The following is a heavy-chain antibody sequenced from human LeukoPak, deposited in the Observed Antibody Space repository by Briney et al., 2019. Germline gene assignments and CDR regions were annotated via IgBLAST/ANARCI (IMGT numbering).Heavy chain of an antibody. CDR1: GFTFSSYW. CDR3: IPMTFG. Sequence: GGSLRLSCEASGFTFSSYWMNWVRQAPGKGLVWVSRINSDGTVTNYADTVKGRFTVSRDNAKNTLYMQMNSLRVEDTAVYYCIPMTFGWGQGTLVTVS. V-gene: IGHV3-74*01. CDR2: INSDGTVT. D-gene: IGHD3-10*01. J-gene: IGHJ4*02.